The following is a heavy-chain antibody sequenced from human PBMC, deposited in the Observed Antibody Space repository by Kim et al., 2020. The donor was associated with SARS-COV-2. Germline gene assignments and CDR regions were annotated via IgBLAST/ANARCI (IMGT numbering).Heavy chain of an antibody. CDR3: ARGGYYYGSGSYWGDSYYGMDV. D-gene: IGHD3-10*01. V-gene: IGHV3-7*03. Sequence: GGSLRLSCAASGFTFSSYWMSWVRQAPGKGLEWVANIKQDGSEKYYVDSVKGRFTISRDNAKNSLYLQMNSLRAEDTAVYYCARGGYYYGSGSYWGDSYYGMDVWGQGTTVTVSS. CDR1: GFTFSSYW. CDR2: IKQDGSEK. J-gene: IGHJ6*02.